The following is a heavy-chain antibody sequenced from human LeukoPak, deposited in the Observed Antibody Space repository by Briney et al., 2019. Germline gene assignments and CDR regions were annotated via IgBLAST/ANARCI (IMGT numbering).Heavy chain of an antibody. Sequence: SETLSLTCTVSGGSISSGSYYWSWIRQPAGKGLEWIGRVYSSGSTNYNPSLKSRVTISVDTSKNQFSLKLSSVTAADTAVYYCATIYYYDSAPFDPWGQGTLVTVSS. D-gene: IGHD3-22*01. CDR3: ATIYYYDSAPFDP. CDR2: VYSSGST. CDR1: GGSISSGSYY. V-gene: IGHV4-61*02. J-gene: IGHJ5*02.